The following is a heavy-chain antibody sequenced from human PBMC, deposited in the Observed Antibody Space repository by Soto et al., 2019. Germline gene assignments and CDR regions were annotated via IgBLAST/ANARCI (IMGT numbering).Heavy chain of an antibody. D-gene: IGHD3-9*01. CDR2: IYYSGST. J-gene: IGHJ6*02. CDR3: ARDRSSRYFDWLLQDEGSPIYYYYGMDV. V-gene: IGHV4-61*01. CDR1: GGSVSSGSYY. Sequence: PSETLSLTCTVSGGSVSSGSYYWSWIRQPPGKRLEWIGYIYYSGSTNYNPSLKSRVTISVDTSKNQFSLNLSSVTAADTAVYYCARDRSSRYFDWLLQDEGSPIYYYYGMDVWGQGTTVTVS.